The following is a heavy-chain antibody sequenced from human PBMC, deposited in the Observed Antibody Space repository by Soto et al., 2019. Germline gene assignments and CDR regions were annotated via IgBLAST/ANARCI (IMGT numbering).Heavy chain of an antibody. CDR2: MNEDGGTT. Sequence: EGSLRLSCAVSGFTFSSYWMHWVRQAPGKGLVWVSRMNEDGGTTDYADSVKGRFAISRDNAKNTLYLQMHSLRVEDTAVYYCASALSGREDFWGQVPMFPVSS. CDR1: GFTFSSYW. V-gene: IGHV3-74*01. CDR3: ASALSGREDF. J-gene: IGHJ4*03. D-gene: IGHD3-10*01.